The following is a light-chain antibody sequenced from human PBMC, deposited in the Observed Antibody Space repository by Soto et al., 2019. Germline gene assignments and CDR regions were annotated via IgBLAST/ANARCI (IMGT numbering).Light chain of an antibody. CDR1: QGISNS. CDR3: QQYNSYS. J-gene: IGKJ1*01. Sequence: DIQMTQSPSAMSASLGDRVTITCRASQGISNSLAWFQQKPGKVPKRLIYGASTLQSGAPSRFSGSASGAAFTLTIGSLQPEDFATYYCQQYNSYSFGQGTKVDIK. CDR2: GAS. V-gene: IGKV1-17*03.